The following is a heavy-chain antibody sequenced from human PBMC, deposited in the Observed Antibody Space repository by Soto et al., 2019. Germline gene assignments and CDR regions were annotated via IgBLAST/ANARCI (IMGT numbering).Heavy chain of an antibody. J-gene: IGHJ4*02. CDR1: GGSTSSSSYY. CDR2: IYYTGNT. D-gene: IGHD6-19*01. CDR3: ARRTVNIRTFYSGLKTHCFDY. Sequence: SETLSLTCAVSGGSTSSSSYYWGWIRQPPGKGLEWIGSIYYTGNTYYTPSLQSRVAISVDTSKNQFSLKLNSVTAADTAVYYCARRTVNIRTFYSGLKTHCFDYWGQGALVTVSS. V-gene: IGHV4-39*01.